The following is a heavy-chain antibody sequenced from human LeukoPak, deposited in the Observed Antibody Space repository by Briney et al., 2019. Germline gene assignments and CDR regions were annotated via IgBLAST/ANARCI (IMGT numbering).Heavy chain of an antibody. CDR1: GGSFSGYY. CDR2: INHSGST. Sequence: SETLSLTCAVYGGSFSGYYWSWIRQPPGKGLEWIGEINHSGSTNYNPSLKSRVTISVDTSKNQFSLKLSSVTAADTAVYYCAREAAWRYSYGLNWFDPWGQGTLVTISS. D-gene: IGHD5-18*01. V-gene: IGHV4-34*01. J-gene: IGHJ5*02. CDR3: AREAAWRYSYGLNWFDP.